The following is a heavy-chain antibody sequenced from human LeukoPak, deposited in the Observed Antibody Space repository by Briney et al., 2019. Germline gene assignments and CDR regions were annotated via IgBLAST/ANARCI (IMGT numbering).Heavy chain of an antibody. CDR3: ARGPY. CDR2: IYTSGST. V-gene: IGHV4-61*02. Sequence: SETLSLTCTVSGGSISSGSYYWSWIRQPAGKGLEWIGRIYTSGSTNYNPSPKSRVTISVDTSKNQFSLKLSSVTAAETGIYYCARGPYWGQGTLVTVSS. CDR1: GGSISSGSYY. J-gene: IGHJ4*02.